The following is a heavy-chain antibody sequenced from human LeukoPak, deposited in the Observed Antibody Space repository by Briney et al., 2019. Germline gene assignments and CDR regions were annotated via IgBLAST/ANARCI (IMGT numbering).Heavy chain of an antibody. J-gene: IGHJ6*03. CDR1: GGSFSGYY. CDR3: ARVRLFGVVPSTSNYYMDV. CDR2: INHSGST. V-gene: IGHV4-34*01. Sequence: SETLSLTWAVYGGSFSGYYWSWIRQPPGKGLEWIGEINHSGSTNYNPSLKSRVTISVDTSKNQFSLKLSSVTAADTAVYYCARVRLFGVVPSTSNYYMDVWGKGTTVTVSS. D-gene: IGHD3-3*01.